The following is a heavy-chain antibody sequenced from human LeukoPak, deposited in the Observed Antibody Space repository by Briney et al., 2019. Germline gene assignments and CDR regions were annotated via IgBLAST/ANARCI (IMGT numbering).Heavy chain of an antibody. CDR2: IYYSGST. V-gene: IGHV4-59*01. J-gene: IGHJ6*03. CDR1: GGSISSYY. CDR3: ARVERITMIVVVKAQYYYYMDV. Sequence: PSETLSLTCTVSGGSISSYYWSWIRQPPGKGLEWIGYIYYSGSTNYNPSLKSRVTISVDTSKNQFSLKLTSVTAADTAVYYCARVERITMIVVVKAQYYYYMDVWGKGTTVTVSS. D-gene: IGHD3-22*01.